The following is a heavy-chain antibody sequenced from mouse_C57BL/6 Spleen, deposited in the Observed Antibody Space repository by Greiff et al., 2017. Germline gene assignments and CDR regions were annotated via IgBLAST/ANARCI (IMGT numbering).Heavy chain of an antibody. CDR3: ARSPYYGSSPSFAY. D-gene: IGHD1-1*01. Sequence: VKLVESGPELVKPGASVKISCKASGYAFSSSWMNWVKQRPGKGLEWIGRIYPGDGDTNYNGKFKGKATLTADKSSSTAYMQLSSLTSEDSAVYFCARSPYYGSSPSFAYWGQGTLVTVSA. J-gene: IGHJ3*01. CDR1: GYAFSSSW. V-gene: IGHV1-82*01. CDR2: IYPGDGDT.